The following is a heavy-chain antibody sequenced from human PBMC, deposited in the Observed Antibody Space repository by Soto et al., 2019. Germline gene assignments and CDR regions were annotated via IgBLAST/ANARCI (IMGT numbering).Heavy chain of an antibody. V-gene: IGHV4-61*01. J-gene: IGHJ4*02. Sequence: PSETLSLTCTVSGGSVSSGSYYWSWILQPPGKGLEWIGYSYYIGSTNYNPSLKSRVTISVDTSKNQFSLKLSPVTAADTAVYYCASHGGGYNFFDYWGQGSLVSV. CDR2: SYYIGST. CDR1: GGSVSSGSYY. D-gene: IGHD5-12*01. CDR3: ASHGGGYNFFDY.